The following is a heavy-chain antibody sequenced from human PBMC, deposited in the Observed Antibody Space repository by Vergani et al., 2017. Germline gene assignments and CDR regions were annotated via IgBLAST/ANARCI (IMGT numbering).Heavy chain of an antibody. Sequence: EVQLVESGGGLVQPGGSLRLSCAASGFTFSSYLMHWVRQAPGKGLVWVSRINSDGSSTSYADSVKGRFTISRDNAKNTLYLQMNSLRAEDTAVYYCARMELDSSSWNYYYYMDVWGKGTTVTVSS. CDR1: GFTFSSYL. D-gene: IGHD6-13*01. J-gene: IGHJ6*03. CDR2: INSDGSST. V-gene: IGHV3-74*01. CDR3: ARMELDSSSWNYYYYMDV.